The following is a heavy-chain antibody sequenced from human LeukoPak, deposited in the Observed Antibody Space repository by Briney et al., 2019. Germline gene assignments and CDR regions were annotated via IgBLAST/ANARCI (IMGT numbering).Heavy chain of an antibody. Sequence: GRSLRLSCAASGFTFSSYTIHWVRQAPGKGLEWVALITSDGSNKFYANSVKGRFTISRDNSKKTVYLQMNSLRGEDTAVYSCARGATNDFWSGYGWFDPWGQGTLVTVSS. J-gene: IGHJ5*02. D-gene: IGHD3-3*01. CDR2: ITSDGSNK. CDR3: ARGATNDFWSGYGWFDP. CDR1: GFTFSSYT. V-gene: IGHV3-30*04.